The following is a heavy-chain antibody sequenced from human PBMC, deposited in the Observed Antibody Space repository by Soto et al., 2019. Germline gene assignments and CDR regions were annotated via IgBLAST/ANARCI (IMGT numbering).Heavy chain of an antibody. CDR2: INAGTGKT. Sequence: ASVKVSCKASGYTFTPYPIHWVRQAPGQRLEWMGWINAGTGKTKYSQKLEGRVTITRDTSASTVYMELTSLRSEDTAVFYCAREGSSGVFDHWGQGALVTVSS. J-gene: IGHJ4*02. CDR1: GYTFTPYP. V-gene: IGHV1-3*01. CDR3: AREGSSGVFDH. D-gene: IGHD3-22*01.